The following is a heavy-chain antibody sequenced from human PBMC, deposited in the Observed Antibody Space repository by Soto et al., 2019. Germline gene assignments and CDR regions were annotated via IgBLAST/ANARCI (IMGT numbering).Heavy chain of an antibody. D-gene: IGHD6-6*01. CDR1: GFTFSSYG. CDR2: ISYDGSNK. CDR3: AKDLMYSSSV. J-gene: IGHJ4*02. Sequence: GGSLRLSCTASGFTFSSYGMHWVRQAPGKGLEWVAVISYDGSNKYYADSVKGRFTISRDNSKNTLYLQMNSLRAEDTAVYYCAKDLMYSSSVWGQGTLVTVSS. V-gene: IGHV3-30*18.